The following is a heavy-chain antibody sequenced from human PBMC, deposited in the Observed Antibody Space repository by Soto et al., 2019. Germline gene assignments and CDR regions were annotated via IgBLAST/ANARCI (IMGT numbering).Heavy chain of an antibody. Sequence: PGGSLRLSCAALGLTVRGNKYITWVRQAPGKGLEWVSALYDVDGTYYADSAKGRFTISSDNSKNMVFLQMNSLRAEDTALYYCAKNGLDNSPSAIDSWGPGTLVTVSS. CDR1: GLTVRGNKY. CDR2: LYDVDGT. V-gene: IGHV3-53*01. CDR3: AKNGLDNSPSAIDS. J-gene: IGHJ4*02. D-gene: IGHD2-8*01.